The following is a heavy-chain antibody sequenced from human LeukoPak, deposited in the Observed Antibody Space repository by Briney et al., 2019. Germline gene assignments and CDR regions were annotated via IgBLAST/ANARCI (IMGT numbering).Heavy chain of an antibody. Sequence: PSETLSLACAVYGGSFSGYYWSWIRQPPGKGLEWIGEINHGGSTNYNPSLKSRVTISVDTSKNQFSLKLSSVTAADTAVYYCAQIGYCSSTSCPKPSDYWGQGTLVTVSS. CDR2: INHGGST. V-gene: IGHV4-34*01. CDR1: GGSFSGYY. CDR3: AQIGYCSSTSCPKPSDY. D-gene: IGHD2-2*01. J-gene: IGHJ4*02.